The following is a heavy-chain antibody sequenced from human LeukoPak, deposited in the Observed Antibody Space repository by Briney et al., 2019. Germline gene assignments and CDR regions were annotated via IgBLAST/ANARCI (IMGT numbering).Heavy chain of an antibody. CDR1: GFTFSSYA. CDR2: ISGSGGST. CDR3: AKPTVRGVIITRAFDY. V-gene: IGHV3-23*01. J-gene: IGHJ4*02. D-gene: IGHD3-10*01. Sequence: PGGSLRLPCAASGFTFSSYAMSWVRQAPGKGLEWVSAISGSGGSTYYADSVKGRFTISRDNSKNTLYLQMNSLRAEDTAVYYCAKPTVRGVIITRAFDYWGQGTLVTVSS.